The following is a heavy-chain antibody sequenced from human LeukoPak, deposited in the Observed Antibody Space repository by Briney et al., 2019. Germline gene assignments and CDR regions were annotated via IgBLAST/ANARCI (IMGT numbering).Heavy chain of an antibody. Sequence: SLRLSCAVSGFTFDDYTMHWVRQGPGKGLEWVSLITWNGGSTYYADSVKGRFTISRDNNNNSLYLQMNSLKTEDTALYYCAKEATMIVGGQYFDSWGQGSLVTVSS. CDR3: AKEATMIVGGQYFDS. J-gene: IGHJ4*02. CDR1: GFTFDDYT. V-gene: IGHV3-43*01. D-gene: IGHD3-22*01. CDR2: ITWNGGST.